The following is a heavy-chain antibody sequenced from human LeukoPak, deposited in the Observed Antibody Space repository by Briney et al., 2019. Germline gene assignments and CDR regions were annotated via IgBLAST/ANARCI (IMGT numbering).Heavy chain of an antibody. CDR1: GYTFTGYY. V-gene: IGHV1-2*02. CDR2: INPNSGGT. D-gene: IGHD2-2*01. CDR3: ARAGVVPAATDFDY. J-gene: IGHJ4*02. Sequence: GASVKVSCKACGYTFTGYYMHWVRQAPGQGLEWMGWINPNSGGTNYAQKFQGRVTMTRDTSISTAYMELSRLRSDDTAVYYCARAGVVPAATDFDYWGQGTLVTVSS.